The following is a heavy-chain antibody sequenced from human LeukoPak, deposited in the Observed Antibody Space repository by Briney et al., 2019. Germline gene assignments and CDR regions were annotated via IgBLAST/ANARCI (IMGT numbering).Heavy chain of an antibody. CDR1: GGSFSGYY. V-gene: IGHV4-34*01. D-gene: IGHD3-22*01. CDR3: ARWYYDSSGYPAKNYYYYMDV. CDR2: IYHSGST. Sequence: SETLSLTCAVYGGSFSGYYWSWIRQPPGKGLEWIGEIYHSGSTNYNPSLKSRVTISVDTSKNQFSLKLYSVTAADTAVYYCARWYYDSSGYPAKNYYYYMDVWGKGTTVTVSS. J-gene: IGHJ6*03.